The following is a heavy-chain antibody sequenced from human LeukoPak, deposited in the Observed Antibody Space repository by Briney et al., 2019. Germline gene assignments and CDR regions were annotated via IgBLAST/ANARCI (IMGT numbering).Heavy chain of an antibody. Sequence: SETLSLTCTVSGGSISGFYWNWIRQPPGKGLEWIGYVYYSGNTNYNPSLKSRVTISLDTSKNQFSLKLRSVTAADTAVYYCARDTRDAFDIWGQETMVTVSS. CDR1: GGSISGFY. CDR3: ARDTRDAFDI. V-gene: IGHV4-59*01. CDR2: VYYSGNT. J-gene: IGHJ3*02.